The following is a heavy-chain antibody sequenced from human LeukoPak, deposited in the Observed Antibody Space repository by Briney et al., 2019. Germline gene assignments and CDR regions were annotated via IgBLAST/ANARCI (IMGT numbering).Heavy chain of an antibody. CDR1: GYSFTSYC. V-gene: IGHV5-51*01. Sequence: GESLKISCKGSGYSFTSYCIGWVRQMPGKGLEWMGIIYPGDSDTTYSPSFQGQVTISADKSISTDYLQWSSLKASDTAMYYCARSAYETSGYYSHWGQGTLVTVSS. D-gene: IGHD3-22*01. J-gene: IGHJ4*02. CDR3: ARSAYETSGYYSH. CDR2: IYPGDSDT.